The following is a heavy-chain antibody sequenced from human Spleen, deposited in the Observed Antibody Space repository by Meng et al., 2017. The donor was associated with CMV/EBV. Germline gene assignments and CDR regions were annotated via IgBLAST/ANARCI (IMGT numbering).Heavy chain of an antibody. CDR2: INHSGST. V-gene: IGHV4-34*01. Sequence: VYGGSFSGNYWSWIRQPPGKGLEWIGEINHSGSTNYNPSLKSRVTISVDTSKNQFSLKLSSVTAADTAVYYCAGVPTWGIAAAGPYYWGQGTLVTVSS. D-gene: IGHD6-13*01. J-gene: IGHJ4*02. CDR1: GGSFSGNY. CDR3: AGVPTWGIAAAGPYY.